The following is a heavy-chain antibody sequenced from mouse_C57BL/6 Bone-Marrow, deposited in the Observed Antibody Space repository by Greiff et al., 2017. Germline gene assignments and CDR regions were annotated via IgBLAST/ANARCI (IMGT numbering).Heavy chain of an antibody. CDR3: ARDVYYDYDGPY. D-gene: IGHD2-4*01. CDR2: SRNKANDYTT. CDR1: GFTFSDFY. V-gene: IGHV7-1*01. Sequence: EVKVVESGGGLVQSGRSLRLSCATSGFTFSDFYMEWVRQAPGKGLEWIAASRNKANDYTTEYSASVKGRFIVSRDTSQSILYLQMNALRAEDTAIYYCARDVYYDYDGPYWGQGTTLTVSS. J-gene: IGHJ2*01.